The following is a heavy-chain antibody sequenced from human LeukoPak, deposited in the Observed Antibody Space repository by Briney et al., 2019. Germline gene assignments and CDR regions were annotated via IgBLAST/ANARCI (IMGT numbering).Heavy chain of an antibody. V-gene: IGHV1-2*02. D-gene: IGHD2-21*01. J-gene: IGHJ5*02. Sequence: ASVKVSCKTSGYSFTDYYMHWVRQAPGQGLEWMGWINPNSGGTGSAQKFQGRVTMTRDTSITTVYMEMSWLTSDDTAIYYCARADRLHGGPYLIGPWGQGTLATVSS. CDR1: GYSFTDYY. CDR3: ARADRLHGGPYLIGP. CDR2: INPNSGGT.